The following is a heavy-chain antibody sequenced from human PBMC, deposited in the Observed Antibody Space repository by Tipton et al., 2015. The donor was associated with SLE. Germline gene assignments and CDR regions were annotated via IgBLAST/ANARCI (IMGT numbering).Heavy chain of an antibody. V-gene: IGHV3-11*05. CDR1: GFTFSDYY. Sequence: SLRLSCAASGFTFSDYYMSWIRQAPGKGLEWVSYISSSSSYTNYADSVKGRFTISRDNAKNSLYLQMNSLRAEDTAVYYCARDRGQQLFDYWGQGTLVTVSS. J-gene: IGHJ4*02. CDR2: ISSSSSYT. CDR3: ARDRGQQLFDY. D-gene: IGHD6-13*01.